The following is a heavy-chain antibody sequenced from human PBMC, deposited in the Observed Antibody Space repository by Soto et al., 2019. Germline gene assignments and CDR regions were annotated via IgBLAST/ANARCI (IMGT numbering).Heavy chain of an antibody. J-gene: IGHJ6*02. V-gene: IGHV3-21*01. Sequence: PGGSLRLSCAASGFTFSSYSMKWVRQAPGKGLEWVSSISSSSSHIYCADSVKGRFTVSRDNAKNSLYLQMNSLRAEDTAVYYCARYSGYYYGMDVWGQGTTVTVSS. CDR2: ISSSSSHI. CDR3: ARYSGYYYGMDV. CDR1: GFTFSSYS. D-gene: IGHD6-13*01.